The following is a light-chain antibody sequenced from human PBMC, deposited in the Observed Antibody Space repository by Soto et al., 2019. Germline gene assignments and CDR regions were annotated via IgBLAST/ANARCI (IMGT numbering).Light chain of an antibody. V-gene: IGKV3-11*01. J-gene: IGKJ5*01. Sequence: EIVLTQSPATLSLSPGERATLSCRASQSVSSSLAWYQQKPGQAPRLLIYDASNRATDIPARFSGSGSGTDFTLTISSLEPEDFAVYYCQQRSNWPITFGQGTRLEIK. CDR2: DAS. CDR1: QSVSSS. CDR3: QQRSNWPIT.